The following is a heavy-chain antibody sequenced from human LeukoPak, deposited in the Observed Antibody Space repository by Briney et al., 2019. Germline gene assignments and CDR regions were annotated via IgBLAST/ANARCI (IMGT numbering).Heavy chain of an antibody. J-gene: IGHJ3*02. CDR3: ARGTKPLDVGEADFDI. V-gene: IGHV1-2*06. Sequence: ASVKVSCKASGYTFTGYYMHWVRQAPGQGLEWVGRINPNSGGTNYAQKFQGRVTMTRDTSISTAYMELSRLRSEDTAVYYCARGTKPLDVGEADFDIWGQGTMVTVSS. CDR1: GYTFTGYY. D-gene: IGHD2-15*01. CDR2: INPNSGGT.